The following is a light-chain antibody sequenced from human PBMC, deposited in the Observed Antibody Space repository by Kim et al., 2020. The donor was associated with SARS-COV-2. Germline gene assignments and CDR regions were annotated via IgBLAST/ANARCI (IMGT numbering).Light chain of an antibody. CDR3: QQYDRYWT. J-gene: IGKJ1*01. CDR1: QSINRG. Sequence: DIQMTQSPSTLSASVGDRVTITCRASQSINRGLAWYQQKPGKAPKLLIYKTSSLESGVPSRFSGSGSGTEFTLTISSLQPDDFATYYCQQYDRYWTFGQGTKVDIK. CDR2: KTS. V-gene: IGKV1-5*03.